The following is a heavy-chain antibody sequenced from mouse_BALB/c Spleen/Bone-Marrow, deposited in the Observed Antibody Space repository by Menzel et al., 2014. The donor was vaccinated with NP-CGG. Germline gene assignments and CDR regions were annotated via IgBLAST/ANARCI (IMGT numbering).Heavy chain of an antibody. D-gene: IGHD1-1*01. J-gene: IGHJ2*01. CDR3: TRSYGSSYEYYFDY. V-gene: IGHV1-69*02. Sequence: VQLQESGAELVRPGASVKLSCKASGYTFTSYWINWVKQRPGQGLEWIGNIYPSDSYTNYNQKLKDKVTLTVDKSSSTAYMQLSSPTSEDSAVYYCTRSYGSSYEYYFDYWGQGTTLTVSS. CDR2: IYPSDSYT. CDR1: GYTFTSYW.